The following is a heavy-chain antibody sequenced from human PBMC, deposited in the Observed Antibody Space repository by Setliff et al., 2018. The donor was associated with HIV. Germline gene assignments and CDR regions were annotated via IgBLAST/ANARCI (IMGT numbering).Heavy chain of an antibody. CDR3: ARAGGPGYLDY. V-gene: IGHV3-7*01. J-gene: IGHJ4*02. Sequence: HPGGSLRLSCAASGFTFSNAWMLWVRQAPGKGLEWVASVTPDGGDKYYANSMRGRFTISRDKTKNSVFLQMNSLRSDDTAVYYCARAGGPGYLDYWGQGTLVTVSS. CDR1: GFTFSNAW. CDR2: VTPDGGDK. D-gene: IGHD3-10*01.